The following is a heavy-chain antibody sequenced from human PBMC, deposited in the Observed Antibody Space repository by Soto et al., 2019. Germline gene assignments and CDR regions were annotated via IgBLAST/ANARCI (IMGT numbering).Heavy chain of an antibody. J-gene: IGHJ4*02. D-gene: IGHD2-2*01. CDR1: GGSISSYY. Sequence: SETLSLTCTVSGGSISSYYWSWIRQPPGKGLEWIGYIYYSGSTNYNPSLKSRVTISVDTSKNQFSLKLSSVTAADTAVYYCARQSPAANDYWGQGTLVTVSS. CDR3: ARQSPAANDY. CDR2: IYYSGST. V-gene: IGHV4-59*08.